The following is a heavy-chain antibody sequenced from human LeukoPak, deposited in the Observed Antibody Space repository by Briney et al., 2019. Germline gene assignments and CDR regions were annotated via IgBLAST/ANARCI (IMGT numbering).Heavy chain of an antibody. D-gene: IGHD6-19*01. Sequence: ASVKVSCKASGYTFINYAIHWVRQAHGQRLEWMGWINAYNGDTEYSQKLQGRVTITKDTSASTAYMDLSTLRSEDTAVYYCARGSSSDWPLEYWGRGILVTVSS. V-gene: IGHV1-3*01. CDR2: INAYNGDT. CDR3: ARGSSSDWPLEY. J-gene: IGHJ4*02. CDR1: GYTFINYA.